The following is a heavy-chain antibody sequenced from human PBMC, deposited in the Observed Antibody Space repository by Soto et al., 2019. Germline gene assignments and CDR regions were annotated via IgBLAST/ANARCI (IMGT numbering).Heavy chain of an antibody. V-gene: IGHV4-31*03. CDR3: ARDSDWNYGMDV. Sequence: SETLSLTCTVSGGSISSGGYYWSWIRQHPGKGLEWIGYIYYSGSTYYNPSLKSRVTISVDTSKNQFSLKLSSVTAADTAVYYCARDSDWNYGMDVWGQGTTVTVSS. CDR2: IYYSGST. J-gene: IGHJ6*02. D-gene: IGHD1-1*01. CDR1: GGSISSGGYY.